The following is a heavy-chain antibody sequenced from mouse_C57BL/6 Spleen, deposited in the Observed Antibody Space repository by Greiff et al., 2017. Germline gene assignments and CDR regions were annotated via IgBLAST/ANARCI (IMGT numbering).Heavy chain of an antibody. J-gene: IGHJ4*01. CDR3: ARCLTTVVAYYAMDD. V-gene: IGHV1-82*01. Sequence: QVQLQQSGPELVKPGASVKISCTASGYAFSSSWMNWVQQRPGKGLEWIGRIYPGDGDTNYNGKFKGKATLTADKSSSTAYMQLSSLTSEDSAVYFCARCLTTVVAYYAMDDWGQGTSVTVSS. D-gene: IGHD1-1*01. CDR2: IYPGDGDT. CDR1: GYAFSSSW.